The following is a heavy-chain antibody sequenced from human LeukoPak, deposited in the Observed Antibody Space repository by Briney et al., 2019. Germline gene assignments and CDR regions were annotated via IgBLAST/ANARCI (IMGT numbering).Heavy chain of an antibody. J-gene: IGHJ4*02. CDR1: GFTFNSYA. Sequence: PGGSLRLSCAASGFTFNSYAMSWVRQAPGKGLEWVSAISGSGGSTYYADSVKGRFTISTDNSKNTLYLQMNSLRAEDTAVYYCAKGHQWLVLRYYWGQGTLVTVSS. D-gene: IGHD6-19*01. CDR2: ISGSGGST. CDR3: AKGHQWLVLRYY. V-gene: IGHV3-23*01.